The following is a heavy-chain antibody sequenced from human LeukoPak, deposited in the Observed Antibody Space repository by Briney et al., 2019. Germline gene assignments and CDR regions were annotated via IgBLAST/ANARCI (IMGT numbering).Heavy chain of an antibody. J-gene: IGHJ3*02. D-gene: IGHD3-22*01. CDR2: ISVSGGST. Sequence: PAGGSLRLSCAASGLTVSSYAMSWVRQAPGKWLEWVSAISVSGGSTYYADSVKCRFTISRDNTKNTLYLQMNSLRAEDTDVYYCARSPYYYDSSGYHGAFDIWGQGTMVTVSS. CDR3: ARSPYYYDSSGYHGAFDI. CDR1: GLTVSSYA. V-gene: IGHV3-23*01.